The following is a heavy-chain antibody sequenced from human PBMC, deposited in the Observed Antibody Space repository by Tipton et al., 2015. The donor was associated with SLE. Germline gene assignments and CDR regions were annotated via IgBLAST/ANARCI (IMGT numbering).Heavy chain of an antibody. D-gene: IGHD5-12*01. J-gene: IGHJ4*02. CDR2: IKPDGRTI. CDR1: GFTLNNDW. V-gene: IGHV3-74*01. Sequence: SLRLSCAASGFTLNNDWMHWVRQAPGKGLVWVSRIKPDGRTINYADVVKGRFTISRDNSKSRLYLEMTSLRAEDTGVYYCVRDATNGYEDYFENWGQGTLVTVSS. CDR3: VRDATNGYEDYFEN.